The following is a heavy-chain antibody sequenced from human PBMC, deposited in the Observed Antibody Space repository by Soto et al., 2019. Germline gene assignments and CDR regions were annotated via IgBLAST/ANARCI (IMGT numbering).Heavy chain of an antibody. CDR1: GFTVSSNY. J-gene: IGHJ6*03. V-gene: IGHV3-66*01. Sequence: GGSLRLSCAASGFTVSSNYMSWVRQAPGKGLEWVSVIYSGGSTYYADSVKGRFTISRDNSKNTLYLQMNSLRAEDTAVYYCARDQRGIVPYYYYYMDVWGKGTTVTVSS. CDR2: IYSGGST. CDR3: ARDQRGIVPYYYYYMDV. D-gene: IGHD2-8*01.